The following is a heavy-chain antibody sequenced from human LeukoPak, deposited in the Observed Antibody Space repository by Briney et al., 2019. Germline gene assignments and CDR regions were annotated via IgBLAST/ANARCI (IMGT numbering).Heavy chain of an antibody. CDR3: SRVGYTYKTRAL. V-gene: IGHV3-66*01. J-gene: IGHJ4*02. Sequence: GGSLRLSCAASGFIVSNNYMFWVRQAPGKGLEWVAAIYSDGRTYYADSVRGRVTISRDISKSTLYLQKSSLRAEDTAVYFCSRVGYTYKTRALWGQGTLVTVSS. CDR1: GFIVSNNY. CDR2: IYSDGRT. D-gene: IGHD5-18*01.